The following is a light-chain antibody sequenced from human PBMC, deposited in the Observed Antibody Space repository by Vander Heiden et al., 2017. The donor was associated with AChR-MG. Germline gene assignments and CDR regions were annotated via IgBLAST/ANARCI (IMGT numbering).Light chain of an antibody. CDR2: DDG. Sequence: QSVLTQPPSVSGAPGQRVTITCTRGSSSVGGGYDVRWYQQLPGTDPNLLIYDDGSQPSAVPDRFSGSKSGTTASLPITGLQAEDEADYYCRSYDSSLSGSVFGGGTKLTVL. CDR1: SSSVGGGYD. CDR3: RSYDSSLSGSV. V-gene: IGLV1-40*01. J-gene: IGLJ2*01.